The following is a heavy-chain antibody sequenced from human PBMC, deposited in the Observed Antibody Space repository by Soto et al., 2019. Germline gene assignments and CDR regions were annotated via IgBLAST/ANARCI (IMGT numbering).Heavy chain of an antibody. CDR2: ISYDGSNK. CDR1: GFTFSSYA. CDR3: AKGHYDFWSGYYFGY. V-gene: IGHV3-30-3*01. Sequence: PGGSLRLSCAASGFTFSSYAMHWVRQAPGKGLEWVAVISYDGSNKYYADSVKGRFTISRDNSKNTLYLQMNSLRAEDTAVYYCAKGHYDFWSGYYFGYWGQGTLVTVSS. D-gene: IGHD3-3*01. J-gene: IGHJ4*02.